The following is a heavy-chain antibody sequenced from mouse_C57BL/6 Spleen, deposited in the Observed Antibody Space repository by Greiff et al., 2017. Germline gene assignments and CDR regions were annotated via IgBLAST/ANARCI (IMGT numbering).Heavy chain of an antibody. CDR1: GFTFSSYA. Sequence: EVQLVESGGGLVKPGGSLKLSCAASGFTFSSYAMSWVRQTPEKRLEWVATISDGGSYTYYPDNVKGRFTISRDNAKNNLYLQMSHLKSEDTAMYYCARWETGTDYFDYWGQGTTLTVSS. V-gene: IGHV5-4*01. CDR2: ISDGGSYT. J-gene: IGHJ2*01. D-gene: IGHD4-1*01. CDR3: ARWETGTDYFDY.